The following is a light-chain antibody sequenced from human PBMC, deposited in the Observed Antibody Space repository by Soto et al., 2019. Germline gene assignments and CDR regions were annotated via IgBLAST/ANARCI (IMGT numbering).Light chain of an antibody. J-gene: IGLJ2*01. CDR1: SSDIGRYNR. V-gene: IGLV2-18*02. CDR2: EVN. Sequence: QSALTQPPSVSGSPGQSVTISCTGTSSDIGRYNRVSWYHQPPGATPKLIIYEVNNRPSGVPDRFSGSKSGNTASLTISGLQAEDEANYFCSSSTTRSTLVFGGGTKLTVL. CDR3: SSSTTRSTLV.